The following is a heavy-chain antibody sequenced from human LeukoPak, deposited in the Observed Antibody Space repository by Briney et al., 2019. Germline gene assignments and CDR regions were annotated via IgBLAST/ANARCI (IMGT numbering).Heavy chain of an antibody. D-gene: IGHD3-10*01. CDR2: IYYSGST. Sequence: SETLSLTCTDSGGSISSGDYYWSWIRQPPGKGLEWIGYIYYSGSTYYNPSLKSRVTISVDTSKNQFSLKLSSVTAADTAVYYCARERITMVRGVSNYFDYWGQGTLVTVSS. V-gene: IGHV4-30-4*01. J-gene: IGHJ4*02. CDR3: ARERITMVRGVSNYFDY. CDR1: GGSISSGDYY.